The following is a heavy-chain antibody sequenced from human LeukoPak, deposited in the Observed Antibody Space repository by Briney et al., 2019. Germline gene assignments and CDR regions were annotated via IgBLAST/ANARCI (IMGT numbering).Heavy chain of an antibody. J-gene: IGHJ6*02. Sequence: GGALGLSCAASGFTFSSYSMNWVRQAPGKGLEWVSSISCSSSYIYYADSVKGRFTISRDNAENSLYLQMNSLRAEDTAVYYCARDSYTPEASFYYGMDVWGQGTTVTVS. V-gene: IGHV3-21*01. CDR1: GFTFSSYS. CDR2: ISCSSSYI. D-gene: IGHD2-2*02. CDR3: ARDSYTPEASFYYGMDV.